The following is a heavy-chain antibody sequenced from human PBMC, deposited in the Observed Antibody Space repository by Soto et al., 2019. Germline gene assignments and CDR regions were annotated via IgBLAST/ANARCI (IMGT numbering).Heavy chain of an antibody. V-gene: IGHV1-18*01. D-gene: IGHD6-13*01. Sequence: ASVKVSCKASGYTFTSYGISWVRQAPGQGLEWMGWISAYNGNTNYARKLQGRVTMTTDTSTSTAYMELRSLRSDDTAVYYCATSSGSWHNDWFDSWGQGTLVTVSS. J-gene: IGHJ5*01. CDR1: GYTFTSYG. CDR2: ISAYNGNT. CDR3: ATSSGSWHNDWFDS.